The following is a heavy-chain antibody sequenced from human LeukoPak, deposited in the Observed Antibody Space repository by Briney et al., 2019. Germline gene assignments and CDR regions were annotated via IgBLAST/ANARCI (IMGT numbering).Heavy chain of an antibody. J-gene: IGHJ3*01. Sequence: GGSLRLSCAASGFTFSAYSMNWVRQAPGEGLEWVSSIGAAGTHIYYADSMKGRFTISRDNAKSSLFLQMNSLRDEDTGIYYCVKVGKGATSGHTLEPWGQGTMGTVSS. V-gene: IGHV3-21*01. D-gene: IGHD2-2*01. CDR3: VKVGKGATSGHTLEP. CDR1: GFTFSAYS. CDR2: IGAAGTHI.